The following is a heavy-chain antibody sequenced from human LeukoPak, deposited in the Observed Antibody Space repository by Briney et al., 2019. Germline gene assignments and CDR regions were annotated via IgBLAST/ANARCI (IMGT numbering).Heavy chain of an antibody. V-gene: IGHV3-30*02. Sequence: QSGGSLRLSCAASGFTFSSYGMHWVRQAPGKGLEWVAFIRYDGSNKYYADSVKGRFTISRDNSKNTLYLQMNSLRAEDTAVYYCAKDLAYSSGWYYFDYWGQGTLVTVSS. CDR2: IRYDGSNK. J-gene: IGHJ4*02. CDR1: GFTFSSYG. D-gene: IGHD6-19*01. CDR3: AKDLAYSSGWYYFDY.